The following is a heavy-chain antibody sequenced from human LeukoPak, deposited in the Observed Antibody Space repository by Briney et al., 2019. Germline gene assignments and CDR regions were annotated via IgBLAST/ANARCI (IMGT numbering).Heavy chain of an antibody. Sequence: SETLSLTCTVSGGSISSYYWGWIRQPPGKGLEWIGYIYNSGNTNYNPSLKSRVTMSIDTSKNQFSLRLSSVTAADTAVYYCARIGIVVVTPYFEYWGQGTLVTVSS. CDR3: ARIGIVVVTPYFEY. D-gene: IGHD2-21*02. V-gene: IGHV4-59*01. CDR1: GGSISSYY. CDR2: IYNSGNT. J-gene: IGHJ4*02.